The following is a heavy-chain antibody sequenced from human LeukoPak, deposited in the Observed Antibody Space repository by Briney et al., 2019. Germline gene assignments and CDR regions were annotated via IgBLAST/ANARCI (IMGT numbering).Heavy chain of an antibody. CDR3: VKEHVDRAFTRSFEI. J-gene: IGHJ3*02. CDR2: ISPDKT. D-gene: IGHD3-10*01. V-gene: IGHV3-23*01. Sequence: PGGSLRLSCAASGFSFSTNPMSWVRQAPGKGLEWVSAISPDKTYYADSVKGRHTISRDNDKNTVDLHMNSPRAEDTAIYYCVKEHVDRAFTRSFEIWGQGIVVTVSS. CDR1: GFSFSTNP.